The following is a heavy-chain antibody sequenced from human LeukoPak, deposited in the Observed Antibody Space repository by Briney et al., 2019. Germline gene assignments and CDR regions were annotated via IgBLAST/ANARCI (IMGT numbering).Heavy chain of an antibody. V-gene: IGHV4-38-2*02. CDR2: IHYRGNT. CDR3: ARSLGYTSGGSCFWNY. J-gene: IGHJ4*02. D-gene: IGHD2-15*01. Sequence: SETLSLTCTVSGCSISSGYYWGWIRQPPGKGLEWIGTIHYRGNTYYTPSLKSRVTISLDTSKNQFSLTLSSVTAADTAVYYCARSLGYTSGGSCFWNYWGQGTLVTVSS. CDR1: GCSISSGYY.